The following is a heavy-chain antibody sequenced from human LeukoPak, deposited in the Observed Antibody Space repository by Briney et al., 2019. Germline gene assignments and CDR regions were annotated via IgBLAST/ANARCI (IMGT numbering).Heavy chain of an antibody. CDR2: INSDGGST. D-gene: IGHD2-15*01. J-gene: IGHJ6*02. V-gene: IGHV3-74*01. CDR3: ARTPYCSGGSCYPYYYYGMDV. CDR1: GFTFSSYW. Sequence: GGSLRLSCAASGFTFSSYWMHWVRQAPGKGLVWVSRINSDGGSTSYADSVKGRFTISRDNAKNTLYLQMNSLRAEDTAVYYCARTPYCSGGSCYPYYYYGMDVWGQGTTVTVSS.